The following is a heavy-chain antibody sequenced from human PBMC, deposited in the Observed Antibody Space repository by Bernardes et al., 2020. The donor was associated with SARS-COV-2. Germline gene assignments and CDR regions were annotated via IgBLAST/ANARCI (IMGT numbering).Heavy chain of an antibody. V-gene: IGHV1-8*01. J-gene: IGHJ6*02. CDR2: MNPNSGNT. Sequence: AAVKVSCKASGYTFTSYDINWVRQATGQGLEWMGWMNPNSGNTGYAQKFQGRVTMTRNTSISTAYMELSSLRSEDTAVYYCARGPYSSGWYPWLNYYGMDVWGQGTTVTVSS. CDR3: ARGPYSSGWYPWLNYYGMDV. D-gene: IGHD6-19*01. CDR1: GYTFTSYD.